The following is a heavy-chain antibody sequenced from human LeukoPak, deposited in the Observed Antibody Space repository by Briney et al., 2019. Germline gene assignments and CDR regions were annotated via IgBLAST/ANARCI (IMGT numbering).Heavy chain of an antibody. CDR1: GFTFSNYA. CDR3: AKDSGFCSTASYCTYFDS. V-gene: IGHV3-23*01. J-gene: IGHJ4*02. D-gene: IGHD2-2*02. Sequence: GGSLRPSPAASGFTFSNYAMSCVRQAPGKGLEWVSGITGSGGSTYYTDSVRGRFTISRDHSRNTLYLQMNRLRAEDTALYYCAKDSGFCSTASYCTYFDSWGQGTLVTVSS. CDR2: ITGSGGST.